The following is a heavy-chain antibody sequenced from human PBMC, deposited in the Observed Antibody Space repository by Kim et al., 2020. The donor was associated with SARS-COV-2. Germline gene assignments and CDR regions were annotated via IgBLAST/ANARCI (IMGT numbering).Heavy chain of an antibody. J-gene: IGHJ5*02. D-gene: IGHD2-15*01. V-gene: IGHV4-61*09. CDR1: GGSISSGSYY. CDR2: IYTSGST. Sequence: SETLSLTCTVSGGSISSGSYYWSWIRQPAGKGLEWIGHIYTSGSTNYNPSLKSRVTISVDTSKNQFSLKLTSMTAADTAVYYCAREGGGGNWFDPWGQGTLVTVSS. CDR3: AREGGGGNWFDP.